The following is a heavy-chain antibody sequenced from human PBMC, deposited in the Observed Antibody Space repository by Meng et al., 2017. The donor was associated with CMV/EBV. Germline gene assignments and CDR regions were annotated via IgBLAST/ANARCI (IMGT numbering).Heavy chain of an antibody. Sequence: QVELVESGGGVVQPGRSLRLSCAASGFTFSSYAMHWVRQAPGKGLEWVAVISYDGSNKYYADSVKGRFTISRDNSKNTLYLQMNSLRAEDTAVYYCARDRGDYLYYFDYWGQGTLVTVSS. J-gene: IGHJ4*02. CDR2: ISYDGSNK. V-gene: IGHV3-30-3*01. CDR1: GFTFSSYA. CDR3: ARDRGDYLYYFDY. D-gene: IGHD4-17*01.